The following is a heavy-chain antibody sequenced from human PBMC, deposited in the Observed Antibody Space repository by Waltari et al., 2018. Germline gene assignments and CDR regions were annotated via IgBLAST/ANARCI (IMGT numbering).Heavy chain of an antibody. V-gene: IGHV4-34*01. D-gene: IGHD6-6*01. Sequence: QVQLQQWGAGLLKPSETLSLTCAVYGGSFSGYYWSWLRQPPGKGLEGIGEINHSRSTNYNPSLKSRVTISVDTSKNQFSLKLSSVTAADTAVYYCAREGGRGRIAARAYYYYYYMDVWGKGTTVTVSS. J-gene: IGHJ6*03. CDR1: GGSFSGYY. CDR3: AREGGRGRIAARAYYYYYYMDV. CDR2: INHSRST.